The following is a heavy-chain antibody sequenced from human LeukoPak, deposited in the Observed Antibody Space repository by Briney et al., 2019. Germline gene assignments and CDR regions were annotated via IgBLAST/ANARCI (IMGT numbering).Heavy chain of an antibody. V-gene: IGHV3-21*01. J-gene: IGHJ4*02. CDR1: GFTFSGYN. D-gene: IGHD3-22*01. CDR2: FGTRSTSV. CDR3: AREVSEGFDF. Sequence: GGSLRLSCTASGFTFSGYNMNWIRQAPGKGLEWVSSFGTRSTSVYHAGSVKGRFAISRDNAKNSLYLQMNSLRAEDTALYYCAREVSEGFDFWGQGTLVTVSS.